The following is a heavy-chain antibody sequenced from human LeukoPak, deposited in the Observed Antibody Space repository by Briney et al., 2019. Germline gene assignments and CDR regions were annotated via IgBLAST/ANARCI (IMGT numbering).Heavy chain of an antibody. CDR1: GGSISSYY. V-gene: IGHV4-59*01. Sequence: SETPSLTCTVSGGSISSYYWGWIRQPPVKGLEWIGYIYYSGSTNYNPSLKSRVTISVDTSKNQFSLKLSSVTAADTAVYYCARDRGYCSSTSCYVRRNDAFDIWGQGTMVTVSS. CDR2: IYYSGST. J-gene: IGHJ3*02. D-gene: IGHD2-2*01. CDR3: ARDRGYCSSTSCYVRRNDAFDI.